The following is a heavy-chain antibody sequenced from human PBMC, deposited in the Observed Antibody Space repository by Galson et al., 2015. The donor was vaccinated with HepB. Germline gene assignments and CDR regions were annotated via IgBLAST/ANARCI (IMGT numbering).Heavy chain of an antibody. J-gene: IGHJ4*02. D-gene: IGHD2-2*01. CDR3: ARGGAVAPADA. V-gene: IGHV6-1*01. CDR2: TYYRSRWFT. CDR1: GDSVSSDSAT. Sequence: CAISGDSVSSDSATWNWIRQSPARGLEWLGRTYYRSRWFTDYTVSMRSRITVSADTSTNQFSLQLNSVTPEDTAVYYCARGGAVAPADAWGQGTLVAVSS.